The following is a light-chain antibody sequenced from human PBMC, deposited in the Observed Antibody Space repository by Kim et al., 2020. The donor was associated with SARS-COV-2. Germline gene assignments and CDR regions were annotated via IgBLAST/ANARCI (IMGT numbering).Light chain of an antibody. CDR1: QSVSSS. CDR3: QQYNIWPGT. CDR2: GAS. J-gene: IGKJ1*01. Sequence: VSPGERATLSCRASQSVSSSLGWYQQKPGQAPRLLIYGASTRATGIPARFSGSGSGTDFTLTISSLQSEDFALYYCQQYNIWPGTFGQGTKVDIK. V-gene: IGKV3-15*01.